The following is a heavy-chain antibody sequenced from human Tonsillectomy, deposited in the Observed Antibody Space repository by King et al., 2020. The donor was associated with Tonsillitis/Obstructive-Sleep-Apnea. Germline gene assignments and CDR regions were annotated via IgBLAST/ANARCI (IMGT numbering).Heavy chain of an antibody. CDR3: ATWGGYGLNFDY. CDR1: GYIFTIYW. D-gene: IGHD5-12*01. V-gene: IGHV5-51*03. Sequence: VQLVESGAEVKKPGESLKISCRTSGYIFTIYWIGWVRQMPGKGLEWMGIIYPADSDTRYSPSFQGQVTIPVDNSISTAYLQWSSLKASDTAMYYCATWGGYGLNFDYWGQGTLVTVSS. J-gene: IGHJ4*02. CDR2: IYPADSDT.